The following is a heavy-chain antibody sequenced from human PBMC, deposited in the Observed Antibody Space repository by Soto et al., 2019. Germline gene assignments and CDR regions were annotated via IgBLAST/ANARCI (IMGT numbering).Heavy chain of an antibody. Sequence: PXESLKPYCEGSGNSCTSYCVGLVHQMPGKGLAWLGIIYPGDSDTRYSPSFQGQVTISADKSISTAYLQWSSLKASDTAMYYCARSEDIVGAEDLSLFAYCGQGTLVTVSS. CDR3: ARSEDIVGAEDLSLFAY. J-gene: IGHJ4*02. CDR1: GNSCTSYC. CDR2: IYPGDSDT. D-gene: IGHD1-26*01. V-gene: IGHV5-51*07.